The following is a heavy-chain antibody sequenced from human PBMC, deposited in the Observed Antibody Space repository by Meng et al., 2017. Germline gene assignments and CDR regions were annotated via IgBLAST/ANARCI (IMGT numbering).Heavy chain of an antibody. J-gene: IGHJ2*01. D-gene: IGHD5-18*01. CDR1: GFTFSSYS. V-gene: IGHV3-21*01. CDR2: ISSSSSYI. Sequence: GESLKISCAASGFTFSSYSMNWVRQAPGKGLEWVSSISSSSSYIYYADSVKGRFTISRDNAKNSLYLQMNSLRAEDTAVYYCAREDGTASPVFDLWGRGTLVTVSS. CDR3: AREDGTASPVFDL.